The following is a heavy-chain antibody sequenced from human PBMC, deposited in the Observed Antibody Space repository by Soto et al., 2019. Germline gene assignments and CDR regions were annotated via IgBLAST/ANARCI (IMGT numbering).Heavy chain of an antibody. CDR2: IVVGSGNT. V-gene: IGHV1-58*02. CDR3: AAGVTYDGNFDI. Sequence: ASVKVSCKASGFTFTGSAMQWVRQARGQRLEWIGWIVVGSGNTNYAQKFQERVSITRDMSTRTAYMELSSLRSEDTAVYYCAAGVTYDGNFDIWGQGTMVTVSS. D-gene: IGHD5-12*01. J-gene: IGHJ3*02. CDR1: GFTFTGSA.